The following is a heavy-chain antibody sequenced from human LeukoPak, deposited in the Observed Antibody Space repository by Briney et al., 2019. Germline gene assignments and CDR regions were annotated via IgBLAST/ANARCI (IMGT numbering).Heavy chain of an antibody. CDR2: IYSGGST. D-gene: IGHD2-15*01. Sequence: GGSLRLSCAASGFTVSSNYMSWVRQAPGKGREGVSLIYSGGSTFYADSVKGRFTISRDNSKNTLYLQMNSLRAEDTAVYYCARDEYCSGGSCYSDYWGQGTLVTVSS. CDR3: ARDEYCSGGSCYSDY. V-gene: IGHV3-66*01. J-gene: IGHJ4*02. CDR1: GFTVSSNY.